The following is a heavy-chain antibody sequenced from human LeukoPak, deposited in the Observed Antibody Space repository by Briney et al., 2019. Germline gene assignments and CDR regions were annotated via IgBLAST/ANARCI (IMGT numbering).Heavy chain of an antibody. CDR3: ARDLSASWYSLAC. CDR1: ALSIDDYG. Sequence: GGSLRLSCVASALSIDDYGMSWVRQAPGKGLEWISGIDWSGGAISYSDSVKGRFTISRDNTKNSLYLQMTSLRVDDTAVYYCARDLSASWYSLACWGQGTLVTVSS. J-gene: IGHJ4*02. V-gene: IGHV3-20*04. CDR2: IDWSGGAI. D-gene: IGHD6-13*01.